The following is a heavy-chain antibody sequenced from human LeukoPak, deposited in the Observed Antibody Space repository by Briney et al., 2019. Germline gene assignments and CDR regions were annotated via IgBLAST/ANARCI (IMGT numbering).Heavy chain of an antibody. V-gene: IGHV3-74*01. CDR1: GFTFTNYW. Sequence: GGSLRLSCAASGFTFTNYWIHWVRQAPGMGLVWVPRISSDGTTTYADSVKGRFSISRDNAENTVFLQMNSLRAEDTAVYYCTTMCGIWYSNPFDYWGQGSLVTVSS. CDR2: ISSDGTT. CDR3: TTMCGIWYSNPFDY. D-gene: IGHD4-11*01. J-gene: IGHJ4*02.